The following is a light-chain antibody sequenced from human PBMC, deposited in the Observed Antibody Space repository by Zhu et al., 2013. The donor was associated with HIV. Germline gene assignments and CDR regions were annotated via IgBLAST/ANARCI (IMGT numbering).Light chain of an antibody. CDR1: QSVLYTPTNKNY. J-gene: IGKJ3*01. CDR3: QQYYATPT. V-gene: IGKV4-1*01. Sequence: DIVMVQFPESLAVSLGERATISCKSSQSVLYTPTNKNYLAWYQQKAGQPPKLLMSWASAREYGVPDRFSGSGSGTDFTLTISRLQAEDVAIYYCQQYYATPTFGPGTKVEVK. CDR2: WAS.